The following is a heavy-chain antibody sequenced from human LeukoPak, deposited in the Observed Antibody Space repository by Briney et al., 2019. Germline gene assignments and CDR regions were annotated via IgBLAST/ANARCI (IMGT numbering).Heavy chain of an antibody. V-gene: IGHV3-21*01. CDR1: GFTFSSYS. D-gene: IGHD3-22*01. CDR3: ASTYYYDTQD. Sequence: GGSLRLSCAASGFTFSSYSMNWVRQAPGKGLEWVSSISTGSSYIYYADSVKGRFTISRDNAKNSLYLQMNSLRAGDTAVYYCASTYYYDTQDWGQGTLVTVSS. J-gene: IGHJ4*02. CDR2: ISTGSSYI.